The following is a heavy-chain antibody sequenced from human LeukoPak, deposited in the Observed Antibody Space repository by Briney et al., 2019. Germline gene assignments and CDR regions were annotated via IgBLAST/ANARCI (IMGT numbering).Heavy chain of an antibody. Sequence: HGESLKISCKESGYSFTSYWIGWVSQMPGKGLEWMGIIYPGDSDTRYSPYFQGQVTISADKSISTAYLQWSSLKASDTAMYYCARQYCSGGSCYSSEGDWFDPWGQGTLVTVSS. CDR2: IYPGDSDT. V-gene: IGHV5-51*01. D-gene: IGHD2-15*01. J-gene: IGHJ5*02. CDR1: GYSFTSYW. CDR3: ARQYCSGGSCYSSEGDWFDP.